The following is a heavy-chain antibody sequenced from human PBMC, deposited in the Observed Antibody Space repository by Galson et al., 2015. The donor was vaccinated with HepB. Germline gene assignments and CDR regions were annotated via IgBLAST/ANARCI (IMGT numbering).Heavy chain of an antibody. CDR2: ISYDGSTK. D-gene: IGHD2/OR15-2a*01. V-gene: IGHV3-30*18. CDR1: GSTFRNYG. Sequence: SLRLSCAASGSTFRNYGMHWVRQAPGKGLEWVAVISYDGSTKYYADSVKGRFTISRDNSKNTLYLQMNSLSAEDTAVYYCAKERGISAFDYWGQGTLVTVSS. J-gene: IGHJ4*02. CDR3: AKERGISAFDY.